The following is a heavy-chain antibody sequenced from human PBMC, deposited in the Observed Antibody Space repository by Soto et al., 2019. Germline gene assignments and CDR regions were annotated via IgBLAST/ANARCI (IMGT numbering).Heavy chain of an antibody. CDR3: AKGRGGSWSLTPRVAF. D-gene: IGHD3-10*01. CDR2: ISGGGDTT. V-gene: IGHV3-23*01. CDR1: GFTFNNYA. J-gene: IGHJ4*02. Sequence: EGQLLESGGGLVQPGGSLRLSCAASGFTFNNYAMTWVRQAPGKGLEWVSAISGGGDTTSYADSVNGRFTVSRDGSQNTLYLQMSSLGAEDTALYYCAKGRGGSWSLTPRVAFWGQGTLVTVSS.